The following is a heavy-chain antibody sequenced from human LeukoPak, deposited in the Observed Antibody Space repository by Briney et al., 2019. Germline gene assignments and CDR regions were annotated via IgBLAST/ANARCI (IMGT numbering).Heavy chain of an antibody. CDR2: RYCRSKWHN. CDR3: ARLATNDGLDI. D-gene: IGHD5-12*01. J-gene: IGHJ3*02. Sequence: SHTLSLTCSLCGHSLYSKSAPWHWTRHPPARALEWLGGRYCRSKWHNDYAVSVKSRITIKPDTSKNQFSLQLNSVTPEDTAVYYCARLATNDGLDIWGQGTMVTVSS. V-gene: IGHV6-1*01. CDR1: GHSLYSKSAP.